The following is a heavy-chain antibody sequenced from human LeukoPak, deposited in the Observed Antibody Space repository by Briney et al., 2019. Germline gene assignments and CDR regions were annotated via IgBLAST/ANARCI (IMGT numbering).Heavy chain of an antibody. D-gene: IGHD3-10*01. V-gene: IGHV4-39*07. J-gene: IGHJ3*02. Sequence: PSETLSLTCTVSRDSISRSNYYWGWIRQPPGKGLEWIATIYHRGSTYYNPSLKSRVTISVDTSKNQFSLKLTSVTAADTAVYYCAGFSMVRGGDGFDIWGQGTMVTVSS. CDR2: IYHRGST. CDR3: AGFSMVRGGDGFDI. CDR1: RDSISRSNYY.